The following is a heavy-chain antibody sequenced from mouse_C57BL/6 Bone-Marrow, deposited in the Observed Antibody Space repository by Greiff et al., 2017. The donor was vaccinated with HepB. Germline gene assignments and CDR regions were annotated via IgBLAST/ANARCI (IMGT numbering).Heavy chain of an antibody. J-gene: IGHJ4*01. D-gene: IGHD1-1*01. CDR2: ISSGGSYT. CDR1: GFTFSSYG. V-gene: IGHV5-6*02. Sequence: DVKLVESGGDLVKPGGSLKLSCAASGFTFSSYGMSWVRQTPDKRLEWVATISSGGSYTYYPDSVKGRFTISRDNAKNTLYLQMSSLKSEDTAMYYCASYYGSQYYYAMDYWGQGTSVTVSS. CDR3: ASYYGSQYYYAMDY.